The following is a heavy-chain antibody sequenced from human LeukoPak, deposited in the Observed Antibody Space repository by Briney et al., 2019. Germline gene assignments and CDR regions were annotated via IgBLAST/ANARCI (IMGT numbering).Heavy chain of an antibody. J-gene: IGHJ3*02. CDR1: GFIFSNFG. V-gene: IGHV3-30*02. D-gene: IGHD2-15*01. Sequence: PGGSLRLSCAASGFIFSNFGMHWVRQAPGKGLEWVAFIRNDGSNKYYADSVKGRFTISRDNSKNTLYLQMNSLRAEDTAVYYCAKRLTLADAFDIWGQGTMVTVSS. CDR2: IRNDGSNK. CDR3: AKRLTLADAFDI.